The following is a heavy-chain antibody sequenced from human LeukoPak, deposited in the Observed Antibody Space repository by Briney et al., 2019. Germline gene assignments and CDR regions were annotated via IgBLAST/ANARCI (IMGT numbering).Heavy chain of an antibody. Sequence: GASVKVSCKASGYTFTGYYMHWVRQAPGQGLEWMGWINPNSCGTNYAQKFQGRVTMTRDTSISTAYMEPSRLRSDDTAVYYCARDSIVVVPAAMGIDYWGQGTLVTVSS. J-gene: IGHJ4*02. D-gene: IGHD2-2*01. CDR3: ARDSIVVVPAAMGIDY. CDR1: GYTFTGYY. CDR2: INPNSCGT. V-gene: IGHV1-2*02.